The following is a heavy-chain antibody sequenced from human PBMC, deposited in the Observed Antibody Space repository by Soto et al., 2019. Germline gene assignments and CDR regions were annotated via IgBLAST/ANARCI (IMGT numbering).Heavy chain of an antibody. J-gene: IGHJ1*01. CDR3: ARGPSDLWEPDKYFQH. V-gene: IGHV3-21*01. CDR2: INSRGSYI. Sequence: GGSLRLPCAAFGLPFSAYSLNWVRHAPGKGLEWVSSINSRGSYIFYADSVKGRFTISRDNAKNSLYLQMNSLRAEDTAVYYCARGPSDLWEPDKYFQHWGQGILVTVSS. CDR1: GLPFSAYS. D-gene: IGHD1-26*01.